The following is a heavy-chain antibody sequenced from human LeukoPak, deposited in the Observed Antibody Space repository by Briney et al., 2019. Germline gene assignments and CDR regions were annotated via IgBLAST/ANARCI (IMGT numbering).Heavy chain of an antibody. D-gene: IGHD6-19*01. CDR1: GYSFTNYW. V-gene: IGHV5-10-1*01. CDR3: ARHWLYSSGRYSDY. Sequence: GESLRISCKGSGYSFTNYWISWVRQMPGKGLGWMGKIDPTDSYTNHSPSLQGHVTISTDKSISTAYLQWSSLKASDTAMYYCARHWLYSSGRYSDYWGQGTLVTVSS. CDR2: IDPTDSYT. J-gene: IGHJ4*02.